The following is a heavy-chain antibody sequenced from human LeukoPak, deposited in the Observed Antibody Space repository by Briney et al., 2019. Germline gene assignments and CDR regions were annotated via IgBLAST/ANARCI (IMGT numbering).Heavy chain of an antibody. CDR1: GVSINTCCYY. V-gene: IGHV4-61*01. Sequence: PSETLSLTCDVSGVSINTCCYYSTSIRQPRGKGLEWIGYKYYSGSTRYNSPLRRRLTISLDSSKIQFSLRLTSVPAADTAVYYCARGRSYGFDFDAWGPGTLVIVSS. CDR3: ARGRSYGFDFDA. J-gene: IGHJ4*02. CDR2: KYYSGST. D-gene: IGHD5-18*01.